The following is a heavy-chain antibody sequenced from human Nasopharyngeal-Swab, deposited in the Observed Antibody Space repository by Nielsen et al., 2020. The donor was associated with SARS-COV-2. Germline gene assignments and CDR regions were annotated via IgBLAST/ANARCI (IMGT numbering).Heavy chain of an antibody. CDR3: ARDKGIDFWSGLGVSGMDV. V-gene: IGHV3-23*01. CDR2: ISGSGGST. J-gene: IGHJ6*02. Sequence: GGSLRLSCAASGFTFSSYAMSRVRQAPGKGLEWVSAISGSGGSTYYADSVKGRFTISRDNSKNTLYLQMNSPRAEDTAVYYCARDKGIDFWSGLGVSGMDVWGQGTTVTVSS. D-gene: IGHD3-3*01. CDR1: GFTFSSYA.